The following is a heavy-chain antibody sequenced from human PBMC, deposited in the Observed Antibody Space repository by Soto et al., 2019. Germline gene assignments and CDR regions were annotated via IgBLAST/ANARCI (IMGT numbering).Heavy chain of an antibody. CDR2: IYYSGST. D-gene: IGHD3-22*01. CDR3: ARDGYYDSSGYYSPGRFDP. Sequence: SETLSLTCTVSGGSVSSGSYHWSWIRQPPGKGLEWIGYIYYSGSTNYNPSLKSRVTISVDTSKNQFSLKLSSVTAADTAVYYCARDGYYDSSGYYSPGRFDPWGQGTLVTVSS. J-gene: IGHJ5*02. V-gene: IGHV4-61*01. CDR1: GGSVSSGSYH.